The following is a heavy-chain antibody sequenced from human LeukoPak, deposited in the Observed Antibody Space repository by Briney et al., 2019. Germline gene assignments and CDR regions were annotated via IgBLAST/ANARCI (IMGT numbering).Heavy chain of an antibody. Sequence: GGSLRLSCAASGFTFSNYAMGWVRQAPGKGLECVTGISGSGDSTNYADSVKGRFTLSRDNSKNTLYLQITSLRAEDTAIYFCAKDPSRTLGYCNGGSCYSGYYFDYWGQGTLVTVSS. V-gene: IGHV3-23*01. CDR1: GFTFSNYA. CDR2: ISGSGDST. D-gene: IGHD2-15*01. J-gene: IGHJ4*02. CDR3: AKDPSRTLGYCNGGSCYSGYYFDY.